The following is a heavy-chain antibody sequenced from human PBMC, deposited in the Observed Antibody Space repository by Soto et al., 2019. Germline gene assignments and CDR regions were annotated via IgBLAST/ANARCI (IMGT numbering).Heavy chain of an antibody. CDR2: IDTDGGGT. CDR3: AKVFDL. V-gene: IGHV3-74*01. CDR1: GFTLGSHR. Sequence: DVQLVESGGGLVQPGGSLRVSCAASGFTLGSHRIHWVRQPPGKGLEWVSRIDTDGGGTSYADSVKGRFTISTDNAKNTVYLQMNGLRAEDTAVYYCAKVFDLWGQGTLVTVSS. J-gene: IGHJ5*02.